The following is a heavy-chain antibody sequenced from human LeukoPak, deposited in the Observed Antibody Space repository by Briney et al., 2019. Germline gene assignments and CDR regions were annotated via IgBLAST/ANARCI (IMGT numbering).Heavy chain of an antibody. D-gene: IGHD3-10*01. CDR3: AKGRWFGELLLYYYYMDV. CDR2: ISGSGGST. Sequence: GGSLRLSCAASGFTFSSYAMSWVRQAPGKGLEWVSAISGSGGSTYYADSVKGRFTISRDNSKNALYLQMNSLRAEDTAVYYCAKGRWFGELLLYYYYMDVWGKGTTVTVSS. J-gene: IGHJ6*03. CDR1: GFTFSSYA. V-gene: IGHV3-23*01.